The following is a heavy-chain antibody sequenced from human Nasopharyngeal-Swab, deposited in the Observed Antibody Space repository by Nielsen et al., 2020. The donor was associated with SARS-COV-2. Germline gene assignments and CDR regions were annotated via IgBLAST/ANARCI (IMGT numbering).Heavy chain of an antibody. D-gene: IGHD2-21*02. J-gene: IGHJ6*02. CDR3: ARGFRLAYCGGDCYWSYYYGMDV. CDR1: GGTFSSYA. Sequence: SVKVSCKASGGTFSSYAISWVRQAPGQGLEWMGGIIPIFGTANYAQKFQGRVTIIADESTSTAYMELSSLRSEDTAVYYCARGFRLAYCGGDCYWSYYYGMDVWGQGTTVTVSS. CDR2: IIPIFGTA. V-gene: IGHV1-69*13.